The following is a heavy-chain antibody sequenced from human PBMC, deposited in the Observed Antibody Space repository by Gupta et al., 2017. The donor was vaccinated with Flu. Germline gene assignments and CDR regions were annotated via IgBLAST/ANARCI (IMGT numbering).Heavy chain of an antibody. V-gene: IGHV1-2*02. CDR1: GYTFTGYY. J-gene: IGHJ6*02. Sequence: QVQLVQSGAEVKKPGASVKVACKASGYTFTGYYMHWVRQAPGQGLEWMGWINPNSGGTNYAQKFQGRVTMTRDTSISTAYMELSRLRSDDTAVYYCAREVYDYVWGVYGMDVWGQGTTVTVSS. D-gene: IGHD3-16*01. CDR2: INPNSGGT. CDR3: AREVYDYVWGVYGMDV.